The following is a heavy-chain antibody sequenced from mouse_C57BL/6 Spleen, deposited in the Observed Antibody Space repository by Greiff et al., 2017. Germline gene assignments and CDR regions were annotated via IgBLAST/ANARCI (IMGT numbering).Heavy chain of an antibody. CDR2: IDPSDSET. CDR1: GYTFTSYW. Sequence: VQLQQPGAELVRPGSSVKLSCKASGYTFTSYWMHWVKQRPIQGLEWIGNIDPSDSETYYNQKFKDKATMTVDKSSSTAYMQLSSLTSEDSAVYYCARGDYYGSCYAMDYWGQGTSVTVSS. CDR3: ARGDYYGSCYAMDY. V-gene: IGHV1-52*01. D-gene: IGHD1-1*01. J-gene: IGHJ4*01.